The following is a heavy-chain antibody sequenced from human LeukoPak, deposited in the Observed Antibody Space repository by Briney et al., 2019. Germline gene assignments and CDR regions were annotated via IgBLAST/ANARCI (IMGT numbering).Heavy chain of an antibody. Sequence: GGSLRLSCAASGFTFSSYSMNWVRQAPGEGLEWVAVISNDERNKYYTDSVKGRFTISRDNSKSTVYLQMNSLRPEDTAMYYCARPSPPGDGYNPCDYWGPGALVIVSS. V-gene: IGHV3-30*03. D-gene: IGHD5-24*01. CDR1: GFTFSSYS. CDR2: ISNDERNK. CDR3: ARPSPPGDGYNPCDY. J-gene: IGHJ4*02.